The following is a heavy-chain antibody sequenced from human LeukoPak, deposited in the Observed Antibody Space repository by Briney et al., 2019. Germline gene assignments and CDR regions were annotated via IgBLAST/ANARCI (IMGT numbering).Heavy chain of an antibody. CDR2: IYSGGST. Sequence: GGSLRLSCAASGFTVSSNYMSWVRQAPGRGLEWVSVIYSGGSTYYADSVKGRFTISRDNSKNTLYLQMNSLRAEDTAVYYCARVVEQQLDYWGQGTLVTVSS. D-gene: IGHD6-13*01. J-gene: IGHJ4*02. CDR1: GFTVSSNY. CDR3: ARVVEQQLDY. V-gene: IGHV3-66*01.